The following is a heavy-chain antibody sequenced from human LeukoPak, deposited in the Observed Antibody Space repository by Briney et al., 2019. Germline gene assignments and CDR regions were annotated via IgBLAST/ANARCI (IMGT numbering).Heavy chain of an antibody. Sequence: GGSQRLSCAASGFTVSSNYMSWVRQAPGKGLEWVSVIYSGGSTYYADSVKGRFTISRDNSKNTLYLQMNSLRAEDTAVYYCARDGRWYGSGIGAFDIWGQGTMVTVSS. CDR2: IYSGGST. V-gene: IGHV3-66*01. CDR1: GFTVSSNY. D-gene: IGHD3-10*01. CDR3: ARDGRWYGSGIGAFDI. J-gene: IGHJ3*02.